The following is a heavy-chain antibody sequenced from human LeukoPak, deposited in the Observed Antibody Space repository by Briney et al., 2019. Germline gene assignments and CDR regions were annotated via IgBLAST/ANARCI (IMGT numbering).Heavy chain of an antibody. CDR2: INHSGST. D-gene: IGHD6-19*01. V-gene: IGHV4-34*01. Sequence: SETLSLTCAVYGGSFSGYYWSWIRQPPGKGLEWIGEINHSGSTNYNPFLKSRVTISLDTSKNQFSLKVTSVSAADTAVYYCAREGGRQWLISGSLDCWGQGTLVIVSS. CDR1: GGSFSGYY. J-gene: IGHJ4*02. CDR3: AREGGRQWLISGSLDC.